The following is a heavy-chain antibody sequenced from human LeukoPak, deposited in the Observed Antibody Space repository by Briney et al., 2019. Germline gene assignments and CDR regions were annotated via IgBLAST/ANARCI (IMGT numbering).Heavy chain of an antibody. V-gene: IGHV1-69*04. J-gene: IGHJ3*02. CDR1: GGTFSSYA. Sequence: ASVKVSCKASGGTFSSYAISWVRQAPGQGLEWMGRIIPILGIANYAQKFQGRVMITADKSTSTAYMELSSLRSEDTAVYYCATPSDAFDIWGQGTMVTVSS. CDR2: IIPILGIA. CDR3: ATPSDAFDI.